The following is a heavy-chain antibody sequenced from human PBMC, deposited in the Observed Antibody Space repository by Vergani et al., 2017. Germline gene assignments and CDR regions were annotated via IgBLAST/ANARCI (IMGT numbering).Heavy chain of an antibody. J-gene: IGHJ4*02. D-gene: IGHD3-3*02. CDR1: GVSFKTYF. V-gene: IGHV4-34*02. CDR3: ARGRKHFFEAPDDV. CDR2: VDHSDRP. Sequence: QVQLQQWGATVLQPSETLSLTCAVYGVSFKTYFWNWVRQSPDKGLEWIGEVDHSDRPYYNPSLRGRVTISVDTSKNQISLRLHSVDVADSAIYYCARGRKHFFEAPDDVWGQGSPVTGPS.